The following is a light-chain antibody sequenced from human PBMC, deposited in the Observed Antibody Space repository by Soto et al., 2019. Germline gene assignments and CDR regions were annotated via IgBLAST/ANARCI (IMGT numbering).Light chain of an antibody. Sequence: EIVLTQSPGTLSLPPGERATLSCRASQDVDSNFLAWYQQRPGQAPRLLIYGSSRRATGIPDRFSGSGSGTDFTLTISRVGPEDIAVYFCHQYYSSITFGGGTKVEVK. CDR3: HQYYSSIT. CDR1: QDVDSNF. J-gene: IGKJ4*01. CDR2: GSS. V-gene: IGKV3-20*01.